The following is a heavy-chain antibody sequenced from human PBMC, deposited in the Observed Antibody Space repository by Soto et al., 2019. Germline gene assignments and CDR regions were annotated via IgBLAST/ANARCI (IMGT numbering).Heavy chain of an antibody. CDR2: ISSSGSTI. CDR3: ARDNRMDV. V-gene: IGHV3-48*03. Sequence: ILSCAASGFIFKSYEMNWVRQAPGKGLEWLSYISSSGSTIYYAGSVKGRFTISRDNAKNSLYLQMNSLRAEDTAVYYCARDNRMDVWGQGTTVTVSS. J-gene: IGHJ6*02. CDR1: GFIFKSYE.